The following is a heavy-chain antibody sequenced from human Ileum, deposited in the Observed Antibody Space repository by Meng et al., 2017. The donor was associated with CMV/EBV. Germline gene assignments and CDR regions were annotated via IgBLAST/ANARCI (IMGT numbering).Heavy chain of an antibody. CDR3: ARRSRNGYNSEIDY. V-gene: IGHV1-18*01. CDR1: GYTFTSYG. Sequence: ASVKVSCKASGYTFTSYGISWVRQAPGQGLEWMGWIDTYKGDTNYLQKLQGRVTMTTDTYMITAYMELRSLRSDDTAIYYCARRSRNGYNSEIDYWGQGTLVTVSS. J-gene: IGHJ4*02. CDR2: IDTYKGDT. D-gene: IGHD5-24*01.